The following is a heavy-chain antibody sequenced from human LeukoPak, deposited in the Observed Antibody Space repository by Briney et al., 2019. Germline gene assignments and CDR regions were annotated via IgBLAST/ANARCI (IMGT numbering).Heavy chain of an antibody. D-gene: IGHD3-22*01. CDR3: AKDSKSSGYYFSFFYYFAY. Sequence: TGGSLRLSCAASGFTFSSYAMSWVRQAPGKGLEWVSAISGSGGSTYYADSVKGRFTISRDNSKNTLYLQMNSLRAEDTAVYYCAKDSKSSGYYFSFFYYFAYWGQGTLVTVSS. CDR2: ISGSGGST. CDR1: GFTFSSYA. V-gene: IGHV3-23*01. J-gene: IGHJ4*02.